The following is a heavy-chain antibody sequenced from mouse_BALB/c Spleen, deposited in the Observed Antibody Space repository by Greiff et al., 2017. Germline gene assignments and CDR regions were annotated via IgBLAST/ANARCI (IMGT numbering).Heavy chain of an antibody. CDR3: AREGNYGNFDY. V-gene: IGHV3-2*02. Sequence: EVQLQESGPGLVKPSQSLSLTCTVTGYSITSDYAWNWIRQFPGNKLEWMGYISYSGSTSYNPSLKSRISITRDTSKNQFFLQLNSVTTEDTATYYCAREGNYGNFDYWGQGTTLTVSS. CDR1: GYSITSDYA. CDR2: ISYSGST. D-gene: IGHD2-1*01. J-gene: IGHJ2*01.